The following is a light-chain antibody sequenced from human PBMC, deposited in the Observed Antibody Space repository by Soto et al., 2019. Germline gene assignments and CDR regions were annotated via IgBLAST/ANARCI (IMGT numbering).Light chain of an antibody. J-gene: IGKJ1*01. V-gene: IGKV3-15*01. CDR3: QQYNWPPEWT. CDR1: QSILNN. CDR2: GAF. Sequence: EIVMTQSPAILSVSPGERATLSCRASQSILNNLAWYQQKPGQAPRLLMYGAFTRATGIPARFSGSVSGTEFTLTISSLQSEDSAVYYCQQYNWPPEWTFGQGTKVDIK.